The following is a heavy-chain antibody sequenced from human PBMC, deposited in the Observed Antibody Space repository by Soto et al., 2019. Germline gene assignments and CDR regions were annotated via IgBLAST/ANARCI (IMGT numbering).Heavy chain of an antibody. CDR2: IYYSGST. CDR1: GGSISSGGYY. D-gene: IGHD2-21*01. J-gene: IGHJ6*02. V-gene: IGHV4-31*03. Sequence: QVQLQESGPGLVKPSQTLSLTCTVSGGSISSGGYYWSWIRQHPGKGLEWIGYIYYSGSTYYNPSLKSRVTISVDTSKNQFLLKLSSVTAADTAVYYCAASCVGCGGFNYYGMDVWGQGTTVTVSS. CDR3: AASCVGCGGFNYYGMDV.